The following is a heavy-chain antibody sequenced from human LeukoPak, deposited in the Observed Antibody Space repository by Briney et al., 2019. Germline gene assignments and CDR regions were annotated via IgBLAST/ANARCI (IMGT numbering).Heavy chain of an antibody. Sequence: GESLKISCKGFGYSFTNYWIVWVRQMPGKGLERMGIIYPGDSDTRYSPSFQGQVTISADKPINTAYLQWSGLKASDTAIYYCARHQIEGATDSHFDYWGQGTLVTVSS. CDR3: ARHQIEGATDSHFDY. V-gene: IGHV5-51*01. J-gene: IGHJ4*02. D-gene: IGHD1-26*01. CDR2: IYPGDSDT. CDR1: GYSFTNYW.